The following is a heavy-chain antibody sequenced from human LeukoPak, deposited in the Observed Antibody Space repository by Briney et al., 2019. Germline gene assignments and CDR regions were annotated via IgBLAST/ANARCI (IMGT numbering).Heavy chain of an antibody. CDR1: GYSISSDYY. V-gene: IGHV4-38-2*01. J-gene: IGHJ4*02. CDR3: ARLKIGPARDFDY. D-gene: IGHD3-22*01. Sequence: PSETLSLTCAVSGYSISSDYYWGWIRQPPGKGVEWIGSIYHSGSTYYNPSLKSRLTISVDTSKNQFSLTLSSVTAADTAVYYCARLKIGPARDFDYWGQGTLVTVSS. CDR2: IYHSGST.